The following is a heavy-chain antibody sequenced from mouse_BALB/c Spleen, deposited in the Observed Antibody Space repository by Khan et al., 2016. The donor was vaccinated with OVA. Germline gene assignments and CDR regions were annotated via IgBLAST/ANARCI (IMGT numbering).Heavy chain of an antibody. D-gene: IGHD2-14*01. CDR1: GYTFTSYT. CDR3: ARRTTGYAMDY. CDR2: INPRSGYT. V-gene: IGHV1-4*01. Sequence: QVQLKESGAELARPGASVKMSCKASGYTFTSYTIHWVQQRPGQGLEWIGYINPRSGYTNYNQKFKDKATLTADKSSSTAYMQLSSLTSEDSAVYYCARRTTGYAMDYWGQGTAGTVSS. J-gene: IGHJ4*01.